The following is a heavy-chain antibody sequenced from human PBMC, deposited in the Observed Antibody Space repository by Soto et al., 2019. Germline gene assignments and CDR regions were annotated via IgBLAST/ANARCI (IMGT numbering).Heavy chain of an antibody. Sequence: PGGSLRLSCAASGFTFSSYAMSWVRQAPGKGLEWVSAISGSGGSTYYADSVKGRFTISRDNSKNTLYLQMNSLRAEDTAVYYCAKQTTMVRGVPPTNYYYYGMDVWGQGTTVTVSS. D-gene: IGHD3-10*01. V-gene: IGHV3-23*01. CDR2: ISGSGGST. CDR3: AKQTTMVRGVPPTNYYYYGMDV. CDR1: GFTFSSYA. J-gene: IGHJ6*02.